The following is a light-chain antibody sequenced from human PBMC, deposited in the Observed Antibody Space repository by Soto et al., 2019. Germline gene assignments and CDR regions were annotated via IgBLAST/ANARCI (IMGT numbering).Light chain of an antibody. CDR1: QSVSSY. CDR2: DAS. J-gene: IGKJ1*01. CDR3: QQYGSLWT. Sequence: EIVMTQSPATLSVSPGERATLSCRASQSVSSYLAWYQQKPGQAPRLLIYDASTRATGIPVRFSGSGSGTDFTLTISRLEPEDFAVYYCQQYGSLWTFGQGTKVDIK. V-gene: IGKV3-15*01.